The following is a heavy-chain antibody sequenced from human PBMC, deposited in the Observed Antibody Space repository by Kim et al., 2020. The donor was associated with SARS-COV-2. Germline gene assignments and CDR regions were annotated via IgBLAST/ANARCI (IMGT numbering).Heavy chain of an antibody. Sequence: SETLSLTCTVSGGSISSGGYYWSWIRQHPGKGLEWIGYIYYSGSTYYNPSLKSRVTISVDTSKNQFSLKLSSVTAADTAVYYCARVNPDIVGATYDYFDYWGQGTLVTVSS. V-gene: IGHV4-31*03. CDR2: IYYSGST. D-gene: IGHD1-26*01. CDR1: GGSISSGGYY. CDR3: ARVNPDIVGATYDYFDY. J-gene: IGHJ4*02.